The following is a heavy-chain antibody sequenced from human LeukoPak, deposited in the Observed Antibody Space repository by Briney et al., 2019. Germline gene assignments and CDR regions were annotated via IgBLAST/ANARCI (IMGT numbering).Heavy chain of an antibody. Sequence: GGSLRLSCEASGFTFSDHYMSWFRLSPGKGLEWLSYITSSGTTTDYADSVKGRFTISRDNAKSSLYLQMNSLRPEDTAVYYCAGDPDYGDPVWGQGTPVTVSS. V-gene: IGHV3-11*01. J-gene: IGHJ4*02. CDR3: AGDPDYGDPV. CDR1: GFTFSDHY. D-gene: IGHD4-17*01. CDR2: ITSSGTTT.